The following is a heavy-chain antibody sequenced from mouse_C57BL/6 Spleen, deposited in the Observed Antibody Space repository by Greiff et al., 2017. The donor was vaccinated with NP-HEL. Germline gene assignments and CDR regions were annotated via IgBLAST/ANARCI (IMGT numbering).Heavy chain of an antibody. CDR2: IRSKSNNYAT. CDR1: GFSFNTYA. Sequence: EVQLVESGGGLVQPKGSLKLSCAASGFSFNTYAMNWVRQAPGKGLEWVARIRSKSNNYATYYADSVKDRFTISRDDSESMLYLQMNNLKTEDTAMYYCVRPQLNYYGSSYVAFAYWGQGTLVTVSA. CDR3: VRPQLNYYGSSYVAFAY. V-gene: IGHV10-1*01. J-gene: IGHJ3*01. D-gene: IGHD1-1*01.